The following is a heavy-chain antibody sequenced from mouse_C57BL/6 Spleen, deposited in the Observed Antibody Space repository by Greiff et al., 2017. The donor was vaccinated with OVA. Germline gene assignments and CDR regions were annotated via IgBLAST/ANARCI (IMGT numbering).Heavy chain of an antibody. CDR3: ARHGLLAMDY. Sequence: EVKLVESGGGLVQPGGSLKLSCAASGFTFSDYYMYWVRQTPEKRLEWVAYISNGGGSTYYPDTVKGRFTISRDNAKNTLYLQMSRLKSEDTAMYYCARHGLLAMDYWGQGTSVTVSS. CDR2: ISNGGGST. V-gene: IGHV5-12*01. J-gene: IGHJ4*01. CDR1: GFTFSDYY.